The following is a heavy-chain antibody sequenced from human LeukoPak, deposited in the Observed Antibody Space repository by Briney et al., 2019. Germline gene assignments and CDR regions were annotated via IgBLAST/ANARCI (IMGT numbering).Heavy chain of an antibody. Sequence: GGSLRLSCSASGFTFSSYAMHWVRQAPGKGLEYVSAISSNGGSTYYADSVKGRFTISRDNSKNTLYLQMSSLRAEDTAVYYCVKGGYDILTGYTSFDYWGQRTLVTVSS. CDR2: ISSNGGST. CDR1: GFTFSSYA. J-gene: IGHJ4*02. D-gene: IGHD3-9*01. V-gene: IGHV3-64D*06. CDR3: VKGGYDILTGYTSFDY.